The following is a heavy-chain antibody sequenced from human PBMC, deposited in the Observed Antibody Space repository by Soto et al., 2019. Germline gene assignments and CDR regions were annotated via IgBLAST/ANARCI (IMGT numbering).Heavy chain of an antibody. V-gene: IGHV3-11*01. CDR2: ISSSGSTI. D-gene: IGHD3-22*01. J-gene: IGHJ3*02. CDR1: GFTFSDYY. CDR3: ARGDYYDSSGPFSDAFDI. Sequence: GGSLRLSCAASGFTFSDYYMSWIRQAPGKGLEWVSYISSSGSTIYYADSVKGRFTISRDNAKNSLYLQMNSLRAEDTAVYYCARGDYYDSSGPFSDAFDIWGQGTMVTVSS.